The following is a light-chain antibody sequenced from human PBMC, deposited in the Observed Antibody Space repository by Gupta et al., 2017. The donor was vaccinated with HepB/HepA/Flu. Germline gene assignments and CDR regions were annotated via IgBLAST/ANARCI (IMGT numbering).Light chain of an antibody. Sequence: VVVTQSPLSLPVTLGQSASRSCRSSESLVYRDGINYLKWFQQRPGQSPRRLIYQVSNRDSGVSDRGSGRGSGTDFTLNSSRVEDEDGGVYYCKQEKHCSGTFGQGTKVEIK. CDR2: QVS. V-gene: IGKV2-30*01. CDR1: ESLVYRDGINY. CDR3: KQEKHCSGT. J-gene: IGKJ1*01.